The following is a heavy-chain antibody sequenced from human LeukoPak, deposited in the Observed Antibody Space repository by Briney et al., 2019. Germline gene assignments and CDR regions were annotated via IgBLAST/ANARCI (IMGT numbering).Heavy chain of an antibody. Sequence: PGGSLRLSCAASGFTFSSYSMNWVRQAPGKGLEWVSYISSSSSTIYYADSVKGRFTISRDNSKNTLYLQMNSLRAEDTAVYYCAKDPGYRGYSYGYEFDYWGQGTLVTVSS. CDR1: GFTFSSYS. CDR2: ISSSSSTI. J-gene: IGHJ4*02. V-gene: IGHV3-48*01. CDR3: AKDPGYRGYSYGYEFDY. D-gene: IGHD5-18*01.